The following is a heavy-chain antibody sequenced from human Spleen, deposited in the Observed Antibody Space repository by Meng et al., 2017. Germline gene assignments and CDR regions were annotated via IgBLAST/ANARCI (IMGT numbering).Heavy chain of an antibody. CDR1: GFTVSHNY. CDR2: ISGSGSST. CDR3: AKAKNYYNIDV. Sequence: GGSLRLSCAASGFTVSHNYMSWVRQAPGKGLEWVSTISGSGSSTYYGDSVKGRFTISRDNSKNTLYLQMNSLRAEDTALYYCAKAKNYYNIDVWGQGTTVTVSS. V-gene: IGHV3-23*01. J-gene: IGHJ6*02.